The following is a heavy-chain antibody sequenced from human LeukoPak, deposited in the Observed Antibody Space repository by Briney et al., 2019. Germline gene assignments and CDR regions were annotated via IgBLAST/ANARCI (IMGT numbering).Heavy chain of an antibody. CDR2: ISSSSSYI. J-gene: IGHJ4*02. V-gene: IGHV3-21*01. Sequence: GGSLRLSCAASGFTFSSYSMNWVRPAPGKGLEWVSSISSSSSYIHYADSVRGRFTISRDNAKNSLYLRMNSLRAEDTAVYYCAHSLYGSAATGYWGQGTLVTVSS. D-gene: IGHD6-25*01. CDR3: AHSLYGSAATGY. CDR1: GFTFSSYS.